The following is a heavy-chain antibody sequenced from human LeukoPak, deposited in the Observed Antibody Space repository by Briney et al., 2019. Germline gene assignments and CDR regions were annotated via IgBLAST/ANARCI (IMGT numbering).Heavy chain of an antibody. V-gene: IGHV1-2*02. Sequence: ASVKVSCKASGYTFTGYYMHWVRQAPGQGLEWMGWINPNSGGTNYAQKFQGRVTMTRDTSISTAYMELSRLRSDDTDVYYCARVVYSSGWYPFDYWGQGTLVTVSS. J-gene: IGHJ4*02. CDR1: GYTFTGYY. D-gene: IGHD6-19*01. CDR3: ARVVYSSGWYPFDY. CDR2: INPNSGGT.